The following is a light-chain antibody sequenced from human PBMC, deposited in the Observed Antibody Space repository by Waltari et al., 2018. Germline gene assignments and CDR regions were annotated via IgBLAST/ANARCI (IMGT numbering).Light chain of an antibody. V-gene: IGKV3-20*01. Sequence: EIVLTHSPGTLSLSPGERATLACRASQRVGRSLAWYQQKPGQAPRLIIYDASRRATGIPDRFSGSGSGTDFSLTISRLEPEDFAVYYCQHYVRLPATFGQGTKVEI. J-gene: IGKJ1*01. CDR2: DAS. CDR3: QHYVRLPAT. CDR1: QRVGRS.